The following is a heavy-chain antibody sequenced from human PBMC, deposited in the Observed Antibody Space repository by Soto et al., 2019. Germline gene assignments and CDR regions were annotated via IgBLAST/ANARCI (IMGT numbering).Heavy chain of an antibody. J-gene: IGHJ3*02. Sequence: GGSLRLSCAASGFTFSGSAMHWVRQASGKGLEWVGRIRSKANSYATAYAASVKGRFTISRDDSKNTASLQMNSLKTEDTAVYSCLRSPFSGTYGEDAPDIWGQGTMVTVSS. CDR1: GFTFSGSA. V-gene: IGHV3-73*01. CDR3: LRSPFSGTYGEDAPDI. CDR2: IRSKANSYAT. D-gene: IGHD1-26*01.